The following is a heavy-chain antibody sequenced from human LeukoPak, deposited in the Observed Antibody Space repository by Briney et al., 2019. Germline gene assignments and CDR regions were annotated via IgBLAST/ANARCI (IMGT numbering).Heavy chain of an antibody. D-gene: IGHD3-9*01. V-gene: IGHV1-69*04. CDR2: IIPIFGIA. J-gene: IGHJ4*02. Sequence: EASVKVSCKASGGTFSSYAISWVRQAPGQGLEWMGRIIPIFGIANCAQKFQGRVTITADKSTSTAYMELSSLRSEDTAVYYCARDAEDDILTGTLGYWGQGTLVTVSS. CDR3: ARDAEDDILTGTLGY. CDR1: GGTFSSYA.